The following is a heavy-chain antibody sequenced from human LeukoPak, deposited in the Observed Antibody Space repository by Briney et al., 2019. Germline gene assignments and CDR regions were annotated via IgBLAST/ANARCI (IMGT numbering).Heavy chain of an antibody. CDR1: GLTFSLNA. V-gene: IGHV3-30-3*01. Sequence: GGSLRLSCAASGLTFSLNAMHWVRQAPGKGLEWVAVISKDGNSVRYAESVKGRFTISRDNPKSTLYLQVDSLRAEDTAMYYCARNEYGEYYFDYWGLGTLVTVSS. CDR3: ARNEYGEYYFDY. D-gene: IGHD4/OR15-4a*01. J-gene: IGHJ4*02. CDR2: ISKDGNSV.